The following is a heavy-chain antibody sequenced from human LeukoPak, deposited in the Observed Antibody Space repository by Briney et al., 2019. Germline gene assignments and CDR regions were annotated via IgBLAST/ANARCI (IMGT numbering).Heavy chain of an antibody. J-gene: IGHJ4*02. CDR1: AGSISSYY. Sequence: SETLSLTCTDSAGSISSYYWSWIRQPPGKGLEWIGYIYYSGSTNYNPSLKSRVTISVDTSKNQFSLKLSSVTAADTAVYYCARLGYDSSGYYWLEDYWGQGTLVTVSS. CDR2: IYYSGST. D-gene: IGHD3-22*01. V-gene: IGHV4-59*08. CDR3: ARLGYDSSGYYWLEDY.